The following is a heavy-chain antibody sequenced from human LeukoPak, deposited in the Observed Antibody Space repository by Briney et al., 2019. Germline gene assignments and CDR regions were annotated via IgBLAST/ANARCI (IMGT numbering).Heavy chain of an antibody. D-gene: IGHD3-3*01. V-gene: IGHV3-20*04. CDR3: ARAVRDYYDFWSGYYEDY. CDR1: GFTFDDYG. Sequence: GGSLRLSCAASGFTFDDYGMSWVRQAPGKGLEWVSGINWNGGSTGYADSVKGRFTISRDNAKNSLYLQMNSLRAEDTAVYYCARAVRDYYDFWSGYYEDYWGQGTLVTVSS. CDR2: INWNGGST. J-gene: IGHJ4*02.